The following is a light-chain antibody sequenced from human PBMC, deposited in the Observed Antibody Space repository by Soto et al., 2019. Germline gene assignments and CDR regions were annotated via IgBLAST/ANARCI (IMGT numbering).Light chain of an antibody. CDR1: QDITGI. J-gene: IGKJ1*01. CDR2: EAS. V-gene: IGKV1-27*01. CDR3: QKYNGTPRT. Sequence: DIQVTQSPSSLSASVGDRVTITCRASQDITGILAWFRQNPGKVPKLLIYEASTLQSRVPSRFSASGSGTDFTLTISSLQPEDVATYYCQKYNGTPRTFGQGTKVELK.